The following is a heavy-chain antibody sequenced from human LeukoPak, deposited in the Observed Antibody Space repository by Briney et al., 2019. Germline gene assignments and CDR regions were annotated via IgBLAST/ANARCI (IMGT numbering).Heavy chain of an antibody. CDR2: IKEDGSEK. D-gene: IGHD6-13*01. V-gene: IGHV3-7*01. Sequence: GGSLRLSCAVSGFTFSNYWMTWVRQAPGKGLEWVANIKEDGSEKYYVDSVRGRFTISRDNAKNSLYLQMNSLRAEDTAVYYCARDRVSSSYRDYGMDVWGQGTTVTVSS. J-gene: IGHJ6*02. CDR3: ARDRVSSSYRDYGMDV. CDR1: GFTFSNYW.